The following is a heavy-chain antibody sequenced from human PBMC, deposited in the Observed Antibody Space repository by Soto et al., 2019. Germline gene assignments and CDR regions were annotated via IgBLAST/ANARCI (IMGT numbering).Heavy chain of an antibody. CDR1: GGSITSRDW. CDR3: AAGNVDSMLES. J-gene: IGHJ4*02. CDR2: IYHGGGT. D-gene: IGHD3-3*01. Sequence: QVQLQESGPGLVKPSGTLSVTCDVSGGSITSRDWWTWVRQAPGKGLEWIGKIYHGGGTNYSPSLKSRVTMSIDKSSKSFSLDLSSVTAADPGVYFCAAGNVDSMLESWGRGTLVTVSS. V-gene: IGHV4-4*02.